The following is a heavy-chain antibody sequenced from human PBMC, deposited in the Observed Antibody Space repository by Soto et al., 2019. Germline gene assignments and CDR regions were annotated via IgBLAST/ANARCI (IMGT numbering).Heavy chain of an antibody. CDR2: ISYDGSNK. J-gene: IGHJ6*02. V-gene: IGHV3-30*18. Sequence: GGSLRLSCAASGFTFSSYGMHWVRQAPGKGLEWVAVISYDGSNKYYADSVKGRFTISRDNSKNTLYLQMNSLRAEDTAVYYCAKGPDMDVWGQGTTVTVSS. CDR1: GFTFSSYG. CDR3: AKGPDMDV.